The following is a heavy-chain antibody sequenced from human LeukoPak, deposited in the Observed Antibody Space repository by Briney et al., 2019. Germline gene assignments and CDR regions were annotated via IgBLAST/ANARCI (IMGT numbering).Heavy chain of an antibody. V-gene: IGHV3-64D*06. Sequence: GGSLRLSCSASGFTFSSSAMHWVRQAPGKGLEYVAAISSDAGGTYYAGSVKGRFTISRDNSKNTLYLQMSSLRAEDTAVYYCVRKNHLTTSTYVHAFDIWGQGTMVTVSS. CDR2: ISSDAGGT. J-gene: IGHJ3*02. D-gene: IGHD3-10*02. CDR3: VRKNHLTTSTYVHAFDI. CDR1: GFTFSSSA.